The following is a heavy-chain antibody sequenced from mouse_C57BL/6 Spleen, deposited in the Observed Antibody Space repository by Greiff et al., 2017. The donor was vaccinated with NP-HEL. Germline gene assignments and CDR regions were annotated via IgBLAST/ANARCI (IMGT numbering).Heavy chain of an antibody. V-gene: IGHV1-50*01. J-gene: IGHJ2*01. CDR3: ESGDIPTTVGAPKSFDY. CDR2: IDPSDSYT. CDR1: GYTFTSYW. Sequence: QVQLKQPGAELVKPGASVKLSCKASGYTFTSYWMQWVKQRPGQGLEWIGEIDPSDSYTNYNQKFKGKATLTVDTCYSTSYMQHSSLTSEDSEVYYCESGDIPTTVGAPKSFDYWGQGTTLTVAS. D-gene: IGHD1-1*01.